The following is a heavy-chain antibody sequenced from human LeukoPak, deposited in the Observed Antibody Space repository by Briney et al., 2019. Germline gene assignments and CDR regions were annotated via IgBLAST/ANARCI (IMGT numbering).Heavy chain of an antibody. CDR2: ISGSGGST. CDR3: ARGSVSKYRFFDN. D-gene: IGHD3-3*02. CDR1: GFTFSSYA. V-gene: IGHV3-23*01. J-gene: IGHJ4*02. Sequence: GGSLRLSCAASGFTFSSYAMSWVRQAPGKGLEWVSAISGSGGSTYYADSVKGRFTISRDNSENTMWLQMGSLRAEDTAVYYCARGSVSKYRFFDNWGQGILVTVSS.